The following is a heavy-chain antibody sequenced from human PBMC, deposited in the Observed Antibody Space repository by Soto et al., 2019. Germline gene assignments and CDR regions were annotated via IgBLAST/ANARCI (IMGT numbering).Heavy chain of an antibody. V-gene: IGHV3-66*01. J-gene: IGHJ3*02. CDR1: GFTVSSNY. CDR2: IYAGGST. Sequence: EVQLVESGGGLVQPGGSLRLSCAASGFTVSSNYMSWVRQAPGKGLEWVSVIYAGGSTYYADSVKGRFTISRDNSKNTLYLQMNSLRAEDTAVYYCERGNTVTTAFDIWGQGTMVTVSS. CDR3: ERGNTVTTAFDI. D-gene: IGHD4-17*01.